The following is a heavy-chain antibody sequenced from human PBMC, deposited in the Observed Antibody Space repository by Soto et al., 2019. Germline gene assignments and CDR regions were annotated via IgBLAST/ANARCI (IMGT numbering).Heavy chain of an antibody. Sequence: QLQLQESGSGLVKPSQTLSLTCAVSGGSISSGGYSWGWIRQPPGKGLEWIGYIYHSGSTYYNPSLKSRVTISVDRSKNQFSLKLSSVTAADTAVYYCARGPPHSHWGQGTLVTVSS. J-gene: IGHJ4*02. CDR3: ARGPPHSH. CDR2: IYHSGST. V-gene: IGHV4-30-2*01. CDR1: GGSISSGGYS. D-gene: IGHD2-21*01.